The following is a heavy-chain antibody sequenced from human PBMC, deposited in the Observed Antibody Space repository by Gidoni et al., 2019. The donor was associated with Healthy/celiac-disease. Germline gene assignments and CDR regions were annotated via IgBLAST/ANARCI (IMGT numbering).Heavy chain of an antibody. D-gene: IGHD3-22*01. Sequence: QVQLQQWGAGLLKPSETLSLTCAMSGPSFNGYYWSWIRQSPGRGLEWIAEITHTGSTNYKPSLRSRVTISVDASKNQFSLQLRSVTAADTAVYYCARGRYHDSSGFPYWGQGTLVTVSS. V-gene: IGHV4-34*01. CDR2: ITHTGST. CDR1: GPSFNGYY. J-gene: IGHJ4*02. CDR3: ARGRYHDSSGFPY.